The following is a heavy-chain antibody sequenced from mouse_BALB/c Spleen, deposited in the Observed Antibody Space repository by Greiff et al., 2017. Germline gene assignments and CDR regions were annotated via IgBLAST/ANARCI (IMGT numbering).Heavy chain of an antibody. J-gene: IGHJ4*01. CDR2: ISSGSSTI. V-gene: IGHV5-17*02. D-gene: IGHD1-1*02. CDR1: GFTFSSFG. CDR3: ARGGGLMDY. Sequence: DVKLVESGGGLVQPGGSRKLSCAASGFTFSSFGMHWVRQAPEKGLEWVAYISSGSSTIYYADTVKGRFTISRDNPKNTLFLQMTSLRSEDTAMYYCARGGGLMDYWGQGTSVTVSS.